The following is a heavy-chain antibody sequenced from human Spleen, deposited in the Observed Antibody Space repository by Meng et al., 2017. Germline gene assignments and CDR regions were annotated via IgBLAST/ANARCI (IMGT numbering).Heavy chain of an antibody. D-gene: IGHD4-11*01. CDR3: ARGPTTMAHDFDY. V-gene: IGHV4-34*01. CDR2: INHSGST. Sequence: QVQGQEWGAGLLKPSESLSLPCVVSGGSFSDYYWSLIRQPPGKGREWIGEINHSGSTNYNPSLESRATISVDTSQNNLSLKLSSVTAADSAVYYCARGPTTMAHDFDYWGQGTLVTVSS. CDR1: GGSFSDYY. J-gene: IGHJ4*02.